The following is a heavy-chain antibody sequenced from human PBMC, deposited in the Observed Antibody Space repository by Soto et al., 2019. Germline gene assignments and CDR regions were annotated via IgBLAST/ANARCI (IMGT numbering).Heavy chain of an antibody. CDR3: ARVEEAVTIFGVVIVYFDY. CDR2: INPNSGGT. Sequence: ASVKVSCKASGYTFTGYYMHWVRQAPGQGLEWMGWINPNSGGTNYAQKFQGWVTMTRDTSISTAYMELSRLRSDDTAVYYCARVEEAVTIFGVVIVYFDYWGQGTLVTVSS. V-gene: IGHV1-2*04. D-gene: IGHD3-3*01. CDR1: GYTFTGYY. J-gene: IGHJ4*02.